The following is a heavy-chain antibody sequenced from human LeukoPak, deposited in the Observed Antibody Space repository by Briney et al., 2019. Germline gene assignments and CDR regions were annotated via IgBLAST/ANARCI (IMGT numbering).Heavy chain of an antibody. D-gene: IGHD6-19*01. CDR1: VGTFSSYA. V-gene: IGHV1-69*13. Sequence: SVKVSCKASVGTFSSYAISWVRQAPGQGLEWMGGIIPIFGTANYAQKFQGRVTITPDESTSTAYMELSSLRSEDTAVYYCARKPSGWVPFDYWGQGTLVTVSS. CDR3: ARKPSGWVPFDY. J-gene: IGHJ4*02. CDR2: IIPIFGTA.